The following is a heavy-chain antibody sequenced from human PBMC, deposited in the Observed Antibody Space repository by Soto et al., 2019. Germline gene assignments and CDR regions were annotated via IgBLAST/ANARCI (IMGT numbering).Heavy chain of an antibody. CDR3: ARGHLGYSSGWSGFDY. J-gene: IGHJ4*02. D-gene: IGHD6-13*01. Sequence: QVQLQQSGAGLLKPSATLSLTRAVYDGSFSGYYWSWIRQSPGKGLEWIGEIDHSGGTKYNPSLESRLTISVEASKNQLSLKLTSVTAADTAVYYCARGHLGYSSGWSGFDYWGKGTLFTVSS. CDR1: DGSFSGYY. V-gene: IGHV4-34*01. CDR2: IDHSGGT.